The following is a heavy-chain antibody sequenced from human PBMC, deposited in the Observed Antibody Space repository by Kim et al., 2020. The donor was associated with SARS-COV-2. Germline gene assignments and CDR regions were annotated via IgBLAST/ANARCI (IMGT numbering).Heavy chain of an antibody. V-gene: IGHV3-30*07. D-gene: IGHD6-13*01. Sequence: KGRFTISRDNSKNTLNLQMNSLRAEETAVYYCAREYEPIAAAGRSYYGMDVWGQGTTVTVSS. J-gene: IGHJ6*02. CDR3: AREYEPIAAAGRSYYGMDV.